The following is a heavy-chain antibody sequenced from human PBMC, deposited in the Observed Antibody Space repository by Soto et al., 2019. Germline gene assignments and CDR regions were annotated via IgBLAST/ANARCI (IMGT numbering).Heavy chain of an antibody. V-gene: IGHV4-61*01. CDR2: IYYSGST. Sequence: QVQLQESGPGLVKPSETLSLTCTVSGGSVSSGSYYWSWIRQRPGKGLECIGYIYYSGSTTYDPSLKYRATISXXXXXXXXSXTXXXVXXXXXXXXXXXRGIDGXXXXXYYYGMDVWGQGTTVTVSS. J-gene: IGHJ6*02. CDR1: GGSVSSGSYY. CDR3: XRGIDGXXXXXYYYGMDV.